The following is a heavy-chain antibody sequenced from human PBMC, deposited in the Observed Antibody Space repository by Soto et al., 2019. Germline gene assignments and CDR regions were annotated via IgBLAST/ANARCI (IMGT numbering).Heavy chain of an antibody. D-gene: IGHD4-17*01. CDR2: IYYSGST. Sequence: QVQLQESGPGLVKPSQTLSLTCTVSGGSISSGDYYWSWIRQPPGKGREWIGYIYYSGSTYYNPSLKSRVTISVDTSKNQFSLKLSSVTAADTAVYYCARAIDSDYGDYNWYFDLWGRGTLVTVSS. CDR3: ARAIDSDYGDYNWYFDL. V-gene: IGHV4-30-4*01. J-gene: IGHJ2*01. CDR1: GGSISSGDYY.